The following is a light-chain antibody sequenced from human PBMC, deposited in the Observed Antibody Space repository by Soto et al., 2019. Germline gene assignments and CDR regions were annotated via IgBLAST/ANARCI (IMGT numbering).Light chain of an antibody. CDR1: ETISRNY. J-gene: IGKJ4*01. CDR3: QQYVSSPLT. Sequence: EIVLTQSPGTLSLSPGERATLSCRASETISRNYLAWYQQKPGQAPRLLIYDASSRATGTPDRFSGSASGTDFTLAISRLEPEDFAVYYCQQYVSSPLTFGGGTKVEIK. CDR2: DAS. V-gene: IGKV3-20*01.